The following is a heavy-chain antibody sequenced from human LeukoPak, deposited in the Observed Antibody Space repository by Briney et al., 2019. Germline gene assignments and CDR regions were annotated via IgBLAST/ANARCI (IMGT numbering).Heavy chain of an antibody. Sequence: SETLSLTCTVSGGSVSSGSYYWSWIRQPPGKGLEWIGYIYYSGSTNYNPSLKSQVTISVDTSKNQFSLKLSSVTAADTAVYYCARVSLGDGYNSASYYFDYWGQGTLVTVSS. CDR1: GGSVSSGSYY. V-gene: IGHV4-61*01. D-gene: IGHD5-24*01. J-gene: IGHJ4*02. CDR2: IYYSGST. CDR3: ARVSLGDGYNSASYYFDY.